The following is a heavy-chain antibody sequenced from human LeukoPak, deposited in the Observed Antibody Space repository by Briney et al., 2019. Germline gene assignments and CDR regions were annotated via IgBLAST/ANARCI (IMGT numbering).Heavy chain of an antibody. CDR2: INHSGST. CDR1: DGSFSCYY. Sequence: PSETLSLTCAVYDGSFSCYYWSWIRQPPGKGLEWIGGINHSGSTNYDPSFKSRVTISLATSKSQFSLKVLYVTAADTAVYYCARGPNDSWTGDNYWGQGTLVTVSS. V-gene: IGHV4-34*01. J-gene: IGHJ4*02. D-gene: IGHD1-1*01. CDR3: ARGPNDSWTGDNY.